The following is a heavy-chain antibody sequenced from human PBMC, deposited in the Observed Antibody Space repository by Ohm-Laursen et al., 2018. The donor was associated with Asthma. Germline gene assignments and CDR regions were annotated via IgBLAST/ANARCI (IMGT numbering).Heavy chain of an antibody. V-gene: IGHV4-30-4*01. D-gene: IGHD2-2*01. J-gene: IGHJ3*02. Sequence: SQTLSLTCTVSGGSISSGDYYWSWIRQPPGKGLEWIGYIYYSGSTYYNPSLKSRVTISVDTSKNQFSLKLSSVTAADTAVYYCARDYCSSTRQQDCVDAFDIWGQGTMVTVSS. CDR1: GGSISSGDYY. CDR2: IYYSGST. CDR3: ARDYCSSTRQQDCVDAFDI.